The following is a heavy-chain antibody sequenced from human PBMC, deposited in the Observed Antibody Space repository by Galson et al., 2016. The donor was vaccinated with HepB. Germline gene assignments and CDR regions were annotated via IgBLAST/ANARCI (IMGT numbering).Heavy chain of an antibody. CDR1: GFTFGDHA. D-gene: IGHD1-1*01. Sequence: SLRLSCATSGFTFGDHAMSWYRQAPGKGLEWVGFIRSKAYGGTTEYAASVEGRFTISRDDSESIASLQMHSLKTEDTAVYYCTRGGGTGTTEADSWGQGTLVTVSS. CDR3: TRGGGTGTTEADS. J-gene: IGHJ4*02. CDR2: IRSKAYGGTT. V-gene: IGHV3-49*03.